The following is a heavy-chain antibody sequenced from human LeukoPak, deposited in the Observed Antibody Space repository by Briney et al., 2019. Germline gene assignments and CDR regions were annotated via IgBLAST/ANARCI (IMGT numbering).Heavy chain of an antibody. Sequence: PGGSLRLSCAASGFTFSDYYMSWIRQAPGKGLEWVSYISSSDNTIYYADAVKGRFTISRDNAKNSLYLQMSSLRAEDTAVYYCARDRDSSGYSSDAFDIWGQGTMVTVSS. CDR2: ISSSDNTI. CDR1: GFTFSDYY. D-gene: IGHD3-22*01. CDR3: ARDRDSSGYSSDAFDI. V-gene: IGHV3-11*01. J-gene: IGHJ3*02.